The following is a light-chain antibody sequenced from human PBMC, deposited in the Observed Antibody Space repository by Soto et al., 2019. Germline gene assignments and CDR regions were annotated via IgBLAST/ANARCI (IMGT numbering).Light chain of an antibody. V-gene: IGKV1-5*01. CDR1: QSISSW. Sequence: DIQMTQSPSTLSASVGDRVTITCRASQSISSWLAWYQQKPGKAPKLLIYDASSWESGVPSKFSGSGSGTEFTLTISSLQPDDFATYYCQQYNSYPETFGQGTKVEIK. J-gene: IGKJ1*01. CDR2: DAS. CDR3: QQYNSYPET.